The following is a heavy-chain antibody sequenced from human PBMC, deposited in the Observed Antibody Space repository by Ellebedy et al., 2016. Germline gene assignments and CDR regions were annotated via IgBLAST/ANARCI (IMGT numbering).Heavy chain of an antibody. J-gene: IGHJ6*02. Sequence: ASVKVSXKASVYTFTSYGISWVRQPPGQGLEGMEWISAYNGNTNYPQKLQGSDTMTTDPSTTTAYMELRSLRSDDTAVYYCARDRKAAAGLSVYYYYYGMDVWGQGTTVTVSS. CDR3: ARDRKAAAGLSVYYYYYGMDV. CDR1: VYTFTSYG. CDR2: ISAYNGNT. V-gene: IGHV1-18*01. D-gene: IGHD6-13*01.